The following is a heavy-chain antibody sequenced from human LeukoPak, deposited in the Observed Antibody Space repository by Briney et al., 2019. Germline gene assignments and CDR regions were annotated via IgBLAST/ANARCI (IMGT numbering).Heavy chain of an antibody. J-gene: IGHJ3*02. Sequence: SETLSLTCTVSGGSISSYYMSWIRRPPGKGLKWVGYIYYSGSTNYNPSLKSRVTISVDTSKNQFSLRLNSATAAAAAVYYCAREGTMVRGLAFDIWGQGTMVTVSS. CDR3: AREGTMVRGLAFDI. V-gene: IGHV4-59*01. CDR2: IYYSGST. D-gene: IGHD3-10*01. CDR1: GGSISSYY.